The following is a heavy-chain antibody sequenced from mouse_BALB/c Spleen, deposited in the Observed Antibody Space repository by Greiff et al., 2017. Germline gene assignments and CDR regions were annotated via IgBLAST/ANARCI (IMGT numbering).Heavy chain of an antibody. CDR1: GFNIKDTY. Sequence: VHVKQSGAELVKPGASVKLSCTASGFNIKDTYMHWVKQRPEQGLEWIGRIDPANGNTKYDPKFQGKATITADTSSNTAYLQLSSLTSEDTAVYYCASSDDYDWAWFAYWGQGTLVTVSA. CDR3: ASSDDYDWAWFAY. CDR2: IDPANGNT. D-gene: IGHD2-4*01. V-gene: IGHV14-3*02. J-gene: IGHJ3*01.